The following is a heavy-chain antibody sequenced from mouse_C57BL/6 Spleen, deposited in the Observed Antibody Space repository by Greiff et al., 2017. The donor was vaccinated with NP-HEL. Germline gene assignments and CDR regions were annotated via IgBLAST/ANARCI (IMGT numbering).Heavy chain of an antibody. CDR1: GYTFTSYG. CDR3: ARERIYYDSFYAMDY. V-gene: IGHV1-81*01. D-gene: IGHD2-4*01. Sequence: QVHVKQSGAELARPGASVKLSCKASGYTFTSYGISWVKQRTGQGLEWIGEIYPRSGNTYYNEKFKGKATLTADKSSSTAYMELRSLTSEDSAVYFCARERIYYDSFYAMDYWGQGTSVTVSS. J-gene: IGHJ4*01. CDR2: IYPRSGNT.